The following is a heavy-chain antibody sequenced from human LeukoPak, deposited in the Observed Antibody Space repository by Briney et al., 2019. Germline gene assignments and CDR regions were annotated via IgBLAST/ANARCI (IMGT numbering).Heavy chain of an antibody. CDR2: ISGSGGST. J-gene: IGHJ4*02. CDR1: GFTFSSYA. D-gene: IGHD5-24*01. V-gene: IGHV3-23*01. Sequence: GGSLRLSCAASGFTFSSYAMSWVRQAPGKGLERVSAISGSGGSTYYADSVKGRFTISRDNSKNTLYLQMNSLRAEDTAVYYCAKDHGDGYINYWGQGTLVTVSS. CDR3: AKDHGDGYINY.